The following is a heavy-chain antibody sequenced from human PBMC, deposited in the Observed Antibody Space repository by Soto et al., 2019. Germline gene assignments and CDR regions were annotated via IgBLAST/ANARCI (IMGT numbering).Heavy chain of an antibody. CDR1: GFTFSTYA. CDR3: AKFFFCSSADTRAIDS. CDR2: ISSSGGST. V-gene: IGHV3-23*01. D-gene: IGHD1-26*01. J-gene: IGHJ5*01. Sequence: GGSLRLSCAASGFTFSTYAMSWVRQAPGKGLEWVSTISSSGGSTHYADSVKGRFTISRDNSKNTLYLQMNSLRAEDTAVYYCAKFFFCSSADTRAIDSWGQGTLVTVS.